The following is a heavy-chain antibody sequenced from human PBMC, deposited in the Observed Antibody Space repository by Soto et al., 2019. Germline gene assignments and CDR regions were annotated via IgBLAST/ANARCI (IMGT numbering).Heavy chain of an antibody. Sequence: QLQLQESGPGLVKPSETLPLTCTVSGGSISSSSYYWGWIRQPPGKGLEWIGSIYYSGSTYYNPSLKSRVTISVDTSKNQFSLKLSSVTAADTAVYYCARHPAFISVGFFDYWGQGTLVTVSS. J-gene: IGHJ4*02. V-gene: IGHV4-39*01. CDR1: GGSISSSSYY. CDR3: ARHPAFISVGFFDY. CDR2: IYYSGST. D-gene: IGHD3-3*02.